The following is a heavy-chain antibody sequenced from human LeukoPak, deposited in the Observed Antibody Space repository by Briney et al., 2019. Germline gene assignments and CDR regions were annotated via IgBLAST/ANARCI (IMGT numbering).Heavy chain of an antibody. CDR1: GGSFSGYY. CDR3: ARAPGYCSSTNCYREGSYFDY. J-gene: IGHJ4*02. V-gene: IGHV4-34*01. D-gene: IGHD2-2*02. Sequence: PSETLSLTCAVYGGSFSGYYWSWIRQPPGKGLEWIGEINHSGSTNYNPSLKSRVTISVDTSKNQFSLKLSSVTAADTAVYYCARAPGYCSSTNCYREGSYFDYWGQGTLVTVSS. CDR2: INHSGST.